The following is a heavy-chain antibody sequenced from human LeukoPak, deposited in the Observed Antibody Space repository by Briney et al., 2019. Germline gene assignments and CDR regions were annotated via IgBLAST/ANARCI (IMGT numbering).Heavy chain of an antibody. D-gene: IGHD3-10*01. CDR1: GYSFTTYW. CDR3: VRQSPWFGELGD. J-gene: IGHJ4*02. CDR2: IYPGDSDT. V-gene: IGHV5-51*01. Sequence: GESLKISCKASGYSFTTYWIGWVRQVPGKGLEWMGIIYPGDSDTRYSPSFQGQVTMSADRSISTAYLQWSSLKASDTAVYYCVRQSPWFGELGDWGQGSPVTVSS.